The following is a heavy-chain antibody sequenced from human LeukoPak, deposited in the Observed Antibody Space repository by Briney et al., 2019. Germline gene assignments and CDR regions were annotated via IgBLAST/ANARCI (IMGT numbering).Heavy chain of an antibody. CDR3: ARGQVGATPDDAFDI. Sequence: GASVKVSCKASGYTITDYYLYWVRQAPGQGLEWMGWIIPNTGGTNYAQKFQDWVTMSSDTSISTAYMELRSLRSDDTAVYYCARGQVGATPDDAFDIWGQGTMVTVSS. V-gene: IGHV1-2*04. CDR2: IIPNTGGT. D-gene: IGHD1-26*01. CDR1: GYTITDYY. J-gene: IGHJ3*02.